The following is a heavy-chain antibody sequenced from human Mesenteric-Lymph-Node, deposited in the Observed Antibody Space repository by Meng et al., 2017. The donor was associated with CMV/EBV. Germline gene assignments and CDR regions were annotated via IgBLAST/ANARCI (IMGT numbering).Heavy chain of an antibody. J-gene: IGHJ4*02. CDR1: GYTFIDYY. CDR3: ARDRDTDWYSPFDY. Sequence: QVQLVQSGAEVKKPGASVRVYCKASGYTFIDYYINWVRQAPGQGLEWMGRINPKTGGRSYAQNFQGRVTMTRDTSINTAYMEVNRLNSDDTAMYYCARDRDTDWYSPFDYWGPGTLVTVSS. V-gene: IGHV1-2*06. CDR2: INPKTGGR. D-gene: IGHD3-9*01.